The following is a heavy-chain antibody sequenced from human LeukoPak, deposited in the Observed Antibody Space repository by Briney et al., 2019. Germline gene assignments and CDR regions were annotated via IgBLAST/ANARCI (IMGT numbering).Heavy chain of an antibody. CDR1: GGSISSSGHS. D-gene: IGHD3-16*01. V-gene: IGHV4-30-2*01. J-gene: IGHJ4*02. CDR3: ARGSYPYAPTFDY. CDR2: IYHNGNT. Sequence: SETLSLTCAVSGGSISSSGHSWNWIRQPPGKGLEWIGYIYHNGNTNYNLSLKSRVTISVGRSKNQLSLKLSSVTAADTAVYYCARGSYPYAPTFDYWGQGALVTVSS.